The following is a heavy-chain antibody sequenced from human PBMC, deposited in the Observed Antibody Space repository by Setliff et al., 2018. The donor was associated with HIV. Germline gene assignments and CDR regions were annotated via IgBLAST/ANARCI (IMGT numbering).Heavy chain of an antibody. V-gene: IGHV4-61*02. J-gene: IGHJ4*01. CDR3: ARSGALATSTWSPFDY. CDR2: FYTSGST. CDR1: GGSISSGSYY. D-gene: IGHD6-19*01. Sequence: LSLTCTVSGGSISSGSYYGGWIRQPPGKGLEWIGRFYTSGSTNYSPSLKSRVTISVDTSKNQFSLKLSAVTAADTALYYCARSGALATSTWSPFDYWGHGNQVTVS.